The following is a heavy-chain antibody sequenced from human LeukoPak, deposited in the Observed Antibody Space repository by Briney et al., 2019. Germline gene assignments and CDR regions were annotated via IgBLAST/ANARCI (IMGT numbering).Heavy chain of an antibody. CDR3: ARGYSSSWNYFDY. D-gene: IGHD6-13*01. CDR2: IYYSGST. V-gene: IGHV4-61*01. CDR1: GGSVSSGSSY. J-gene: IGHJ4*02. Sequence: LETLSLTCTVSGGSVSSGSSYWSWIRQPPGKGLEWIGYIYYSGSTNYNPSLNSRLTISVDTSKNQFSLKLSSVTAADTAVYYCARGYSSSWNYFDYWGQGTLVTVSS.